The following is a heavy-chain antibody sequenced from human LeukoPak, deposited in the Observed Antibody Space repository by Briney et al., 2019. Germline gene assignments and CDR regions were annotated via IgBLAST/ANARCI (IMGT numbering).Heavy chain of an antibody. D-gene: IGHD6-13*01. CDR2: ISAYDGNI. CDR3: ARDHSSSCQLFDY. Sequence: SVKVSCKASGYTFTTYGITWVRQAPGQGLEWMGWISAYDGNIKYAQKFQGRFTMTTDTSTTTGYMELRSLRSDDTAVYYCARDHSSSCQLFDYWGQGTLVTVSS. J-gene: IGHJ4*02. CDR1: GYTFTTYG. V-gene: IGHV1-18*01.